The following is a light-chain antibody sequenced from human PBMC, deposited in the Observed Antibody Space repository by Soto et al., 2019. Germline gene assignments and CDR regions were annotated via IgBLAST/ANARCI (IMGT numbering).Light chain of an antibody. CDR2: DVS. Sequence: QSALTQPASVSGSPGQSITISCTGTSSDVGGYNYVSWYQQHPGKAPKLMIYDVSNRPSGVSNRFSGSKSGNTASLTISGLQDEDEDDYYCRSYTSSSSDVFGTGTKLTVL. CDR1: SSDVGGYNY. V-gene: IGLV2-14*01. CDR3: RSYTSSSSDV. J-gene: IGLJ1*01.